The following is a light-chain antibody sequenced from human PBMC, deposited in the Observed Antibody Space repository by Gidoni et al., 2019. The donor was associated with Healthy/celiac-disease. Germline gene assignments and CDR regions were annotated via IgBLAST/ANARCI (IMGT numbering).Light chain of an antibody. J-gene: IGKJ2*01. Sequence: DIQMTQSPSSLSASVGDRVTITCRASQSISSYLNWYQQKPGKAPKLLIYAASSLQSWVPSRFSGSGSGTDFTLTISSLQPEDFATCYCQQSYSTPPTYTFGQGTKLEIK. CDR2: AAS. CDR3: QQSYSTPPTYT. V-gene: IGKV1-39*01. CDR1: QSISSY.